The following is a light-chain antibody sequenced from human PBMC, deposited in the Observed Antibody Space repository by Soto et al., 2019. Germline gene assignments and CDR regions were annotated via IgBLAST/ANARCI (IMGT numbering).Light chain of an antibody. CDR2: AAS. J-gene: IGKJ1*01. V-gene: IGKV1D-16*01. CDR1: QAVSTW. Sequence: DIQMTQYPSFVSASVGDRVTITCRASQAVSTWLAWYQQKPGDAPKLLIYAASTLQSGVPSRFSGSGSGTDFTLTISSLQPNDFATYYCQHYNSYSEAFGQGTKVDIK. CDR3: QHYNSYSEA.